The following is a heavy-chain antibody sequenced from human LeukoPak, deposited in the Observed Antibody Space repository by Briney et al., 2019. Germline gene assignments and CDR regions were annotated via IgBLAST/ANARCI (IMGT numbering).Heavy chain of an antibody. Sequence: PGGSLRLSCAASGFTFSDYYMSWIRQAPGTGLEWVSYISSSGSTIYYADSVKGRVTISRDNAKNSLYLQMNSLRAEDTAVYYCARAPKYRLVGVPKGPFDPWGQGTLVTVSS. D-gene: IGHD1-26*01. J-gene: IGHJ5*02. V-gene: IGHV3-11*01. CDR3: ARAPKYRLVGVPKGPFDP. CDR2: ISSSGSTI. CDR1: GFTFSDYY.